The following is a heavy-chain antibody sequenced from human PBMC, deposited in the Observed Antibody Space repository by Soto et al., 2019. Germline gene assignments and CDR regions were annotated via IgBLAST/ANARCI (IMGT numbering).Heavy chain of an antibody. J-gene: IGHJ5*02. Sequence: QVQLVQSGAEVKKPGSSVKVSCKASGGTFSSYAISWVRQAPGQGLEWMGGIIPIFGTANYAQKFQGSVPITADDSTSPACMELSSLRSEDTAVYYWARDVLHYDSSGYWGWLDPWGKGTLVTVAS. CDR3: ARDVLHYDSSGYWGWLDP. CDR2: IIPIFGTA. V-gene: IGHV1-69*01. D-gene: IGHD3-22*01. CDR1: GGTFSSYA.